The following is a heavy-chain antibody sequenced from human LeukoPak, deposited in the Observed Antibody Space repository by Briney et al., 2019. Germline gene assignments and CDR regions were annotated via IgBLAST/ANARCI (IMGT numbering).Heavy chain of an antibody. CDR1: GYTFTSYD. CDR3: ARFLRSGSYYNLYYYYGMDV. Sequence: GASVKVSCKASGYTFTSYDINWVRQATGQALEWTGWMNPNSGSTGYAQKFQGRVTMTRNTSISTAYMELSSLRSEDTAVYYCARFLRSGSYYNLYYYYGMDVWGQGTTVTVSS. V-gene: IGHV1-8*01. D-gene: IGHD3-10*01. CDR2: MNPNSGST. J-gene: IGHJ6*02.